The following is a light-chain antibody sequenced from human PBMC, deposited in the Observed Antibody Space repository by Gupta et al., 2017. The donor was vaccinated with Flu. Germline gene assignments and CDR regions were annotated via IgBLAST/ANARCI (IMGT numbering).Light chain of an antibody. V-gene: IGLV2-8*01. CDR2: EVN. J-gene: IGLJ2*01. CDR1: SSDVGGYNY. CDR3: SSYSGSKF. Sequence: GQSVTISCTGTSSDVGGYNYASWYQQPPRKPLILIIYEVNKRPSGVPDCSSCSTSGTTALMTVAGLVADDEEYYYHSSYSGSKFFGGGTKLTVL.